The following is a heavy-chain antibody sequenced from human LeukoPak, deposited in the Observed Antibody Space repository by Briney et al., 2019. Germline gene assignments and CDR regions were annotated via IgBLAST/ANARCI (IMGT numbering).Heavy chain of an antibody. Sequence: SETLSLTCAVSGGSISSGGYSWSWIRQPPGKGLGWIGYIYHSGSTYYNPSLKSRVTISVDTSKNQFSLKLSSVTAADTAVYYCARVVYRNDAFDIWGQGTMVTVSS. V-gene: IGHV4-30-2*01. CDR3: ARVVYRNDAFDI. CDR1: GGSISSGGYS. J-gene: IGHJ3*02. CDR2: IYHSGST. D-gene: IGHD3-10*01.